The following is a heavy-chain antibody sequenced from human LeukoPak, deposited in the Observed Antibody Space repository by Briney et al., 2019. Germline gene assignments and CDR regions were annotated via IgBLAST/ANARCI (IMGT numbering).Heavy chain of an antibody. CDR3: ARDGPDTYYYDSSGYYYFDY. CDR2: IYTSGST. CDR1: GGSISSYY. J-gene: IGHJ4*02. D-gene: IGHD3-22*01. V-gene: IGHV4-4*07. Sequence: SETLSLTCTASGGSISSYYWSWIRQPAGKGLEWIGRIYTSGSTNYNPSLKSRVTMSVDTSKNQFSLKLSSVTAADTAVYYCARDGPDTYYYDSSGYYYFDYWGQGTLVTVSS.